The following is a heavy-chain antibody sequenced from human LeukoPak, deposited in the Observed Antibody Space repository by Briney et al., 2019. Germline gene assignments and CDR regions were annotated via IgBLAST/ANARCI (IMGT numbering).Heavy chain of an antibody. CDR2: IYPGDSDT. Sequence: AGESLKISCKGSGYIFNSYWIGWVRQMPGKGLEWMGIIYPGDSDTRYSPSFQGQVTISADKSISTAYLQWSSLKASDTAIYYCARPREWSAYFPGAFDIWGQGTMVTVSS. V-gene: IGHV5-51*01. CDR3: ARPREWSAYFPGAFDI. CDR1: GYIFNSYW. J-gene: IGHJ3*02. D-gene: IGHD3-3*01.